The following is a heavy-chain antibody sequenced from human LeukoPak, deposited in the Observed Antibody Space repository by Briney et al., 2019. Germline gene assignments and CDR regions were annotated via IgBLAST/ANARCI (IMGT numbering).Heavy chain of an antibody. CDR2: ISAYNGNT. V-gene: IGHV1-18*01. CDR1: GYTFTSYG. J-gene: IGHJ5*02. CDR3: ARLGYMGYIVADNWFDP. Sequence: ASVKVSCKASGYTFTSYGISRVRQAPGQGLEWMGWISAYNGNTNYAQKLQGRVTMTTDTSTSTAYMELRSLRSDDTAVYYCARLGYMGYIVADNWFDPWGQGTLVTVSS. D-gene: IGHD5-12*01.